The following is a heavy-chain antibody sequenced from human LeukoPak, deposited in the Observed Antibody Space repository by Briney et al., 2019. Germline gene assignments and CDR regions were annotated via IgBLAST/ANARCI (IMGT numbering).Heavy chain of an antibody. D-gene: IGHD6-6*01. V-gene: IGHV3-48*02. CDR3: ARAYSSSSGRDAFDS. CDR1: GFTFSSYS. J-gene: IGHJ3*02. CDR2: ISSSSSTI. Sequence: GGSLRLSCAASGFTFSSYSMNWVRQAPGKGLEWVSSISSSSSTIYYADSVKGRFTISRDSAKTSLFLQMNSLRDEDTAVYYCARAYSSSSGRDAFDSWGLGTLVTVSS.